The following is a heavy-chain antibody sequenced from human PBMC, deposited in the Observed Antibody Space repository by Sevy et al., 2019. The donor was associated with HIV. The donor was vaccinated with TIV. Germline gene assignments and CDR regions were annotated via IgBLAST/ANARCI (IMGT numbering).Heavy chain of an antibody. CDR1: GYSISSGYY. D-gene: IGHD1-1*01. CDR2: IYHSGST. J-gene: IGHJ4*02. V-gene: IGHV4-38-2*01. CDR3: ARLRWNLYFDY. Sequence: SETLSLTCAVSGYSISSGYYWGWIRQPPGKGLEWIGSIYHSGSTYYNPSLKSRVTISVDTSKNQFSLKLSSVTAADTAVYYCARLRWNLYFDYWGQGTLVTVSS.